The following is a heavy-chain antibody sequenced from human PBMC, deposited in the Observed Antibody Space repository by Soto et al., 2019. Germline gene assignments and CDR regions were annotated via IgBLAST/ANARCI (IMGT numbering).Heavy chain of an antibody. CDR2: MSSSGGST. CDR1: GFTFSSYA. CDR3: AKVTFHCSGGSCYPKYLDY. D-gene: IGHD2-15*01. V-gene: IGHV3-23*01. Sequence: EVQLLESEGGLVQPGGFLRLSCAASGFTFSSYAMSWVRQAPGKGLEWVSAMSSSGGSTYYADSVKGRFTISRDNSKNTLYLQMISLRAEDTAVYYCAKVTFHCSGGSCYPKYLDYWGQGTLVTVSS. J-gene: IGHJ4*02.